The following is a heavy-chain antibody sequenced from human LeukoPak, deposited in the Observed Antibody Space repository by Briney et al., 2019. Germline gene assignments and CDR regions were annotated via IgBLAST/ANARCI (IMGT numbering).Heavy chain of an antibody. V-gene: IGHV1-3*03. Sequence: ASVKVSCKASGYTFTSYAMHWVRQAPGQRLEWMGWINAGNGNTKYSQEFQGRVTITRDTSASTAYMELSSLRSEDMAVYYCARDGLTAISLYYYYYYMDVWGKGTTVTVSS. D-gene: IGHD5-18*01. CDR2: INAGNGNT. CDR3: ARDGLTAISLYYYYYYMDV. CDR1: GYTFTSYA. J-gene: IGHJ6*03.